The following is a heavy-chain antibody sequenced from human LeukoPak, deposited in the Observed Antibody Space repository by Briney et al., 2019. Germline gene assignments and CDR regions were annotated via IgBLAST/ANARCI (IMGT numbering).Heavy chain of an antibody. CDR1: GFTFSSYS. D-gene: IGHD4-17*01. J-gene: IGHJ6*02. CDR3: ARDRETTVTTRFYYYYYGMDV. V-gene: IGHV3-21*01. CDR2: ISSSSGYI. Sequence: PGGSLRLSCAASGFTFSSYSMNWVRQAPGKGLEWVSSISSSSGYIYYADSVKGRFTISRDNAKNSLYLQMNSLRAEDTAVYYCARDRETTVTTRFYYYYYGMDVWGQGTTVTVSS.